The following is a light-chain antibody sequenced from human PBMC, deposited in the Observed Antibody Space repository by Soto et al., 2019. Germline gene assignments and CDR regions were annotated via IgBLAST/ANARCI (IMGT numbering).Light chain of an antibody. CDR3: QQYYSYPRT. CDR2: KAS. V-gene: IGKV1-5*03. J-gene: IGKJ1*01. CDR1: QLISSY. Sequence: DIPMTQSPSSLSASVWDTVTITCRASQLISSYLAWYQQKPGKAPRLLINKASRLESGVPARFSGSGSGTDFTLTISCLQSEDFATYYCQQYYSYPRTFGQGTKVDIK.